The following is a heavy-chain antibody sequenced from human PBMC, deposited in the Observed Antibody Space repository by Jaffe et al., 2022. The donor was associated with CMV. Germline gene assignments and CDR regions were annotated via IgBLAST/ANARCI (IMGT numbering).Heavy chain of an antibody. CDR2: INPNSGGT. CDR1: GYTFTGYY. D-gene: IGHD6-19*01. V-gene: IGHV1-2*04. CDR3: ARVAYSSGWYWHYFDY. Sequence: QVQLVQSGAEVKKPGASVKVSCKASGYTFTGYYMHWVRQAPGQGLEWMGWINPNSGGTNYAQKFQGWVTMTRDTSISTAYMELSRLRSDDTAVYYCARVAYSSGWYWHYFDYWGQGTLVTVSS. J-gene: IGHJ4*02.